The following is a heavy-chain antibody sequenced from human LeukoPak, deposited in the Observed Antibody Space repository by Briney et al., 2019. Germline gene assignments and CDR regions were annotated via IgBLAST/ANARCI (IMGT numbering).Heavy chain of an antibody. CDR1: GYTFTSYG. CDR2: INPNSGGT. J-gene: IGHJ5*02. Sequence: ASVKVSCKASGYTFTSYGISWVRQAPGQGLEWMGWINPNSGGTNYAQKFQGRVTMTRDTSISTAYMELSRLRSDDTAVYYCARGRITISTPWGQGTLVTVSS. D-gene: IGHD3-9*01. CDR3: ARGRITISTP. V-gene: IGHV1-2*02.